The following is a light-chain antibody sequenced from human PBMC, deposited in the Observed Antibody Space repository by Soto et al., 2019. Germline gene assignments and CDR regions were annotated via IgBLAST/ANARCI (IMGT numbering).Light chain of an antibody. CDR2: DAS. J-gene: IGKJ4*01. CDR1: QSVGTY. CDR3: QQRTNWPPLT. Sequence: EIVLTQSPATLSLSPGERATLSCRASQSVGTYLAWYQQKPGQAPRLLIYDASIRATGIPARFSGSGSVTDFTLTISSLEPEDFAVYYYQQRTNWPPLTFGGGTKVEIK. V-gene: IGKV3-11*01.